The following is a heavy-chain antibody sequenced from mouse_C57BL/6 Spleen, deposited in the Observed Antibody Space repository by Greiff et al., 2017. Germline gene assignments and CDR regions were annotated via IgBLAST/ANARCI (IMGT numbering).Heavy chain of an antibody. V-gene: IGHV1-64*01. CDR1: GYTFTSYW. D-gene: IGHD2-2*01. CDR3: ARGGLQRGFDY. J-gene: IGHJ2*01. CDR2: IHPNSGST. Sequence: QVHVKQSGAELVKPGASVKLSCKASGYTFTSYWMHWVKQRPGQGLEWIGMIHPNSGSTNYNEKFKSKATLTVDKSSSTAYMQLSSLTSEDSAVYYCARGGLQRGFDYWGQGTTLTVSS.